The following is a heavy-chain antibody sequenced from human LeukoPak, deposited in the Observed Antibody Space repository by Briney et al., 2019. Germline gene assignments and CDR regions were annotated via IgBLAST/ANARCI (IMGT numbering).Heavy chain of an antibody. CDR2: IYYSGST. CDR3: ARIEDDYGGNSEGYYYYYMDV. J-gene: IGHJ6*03. Sequence: PSETLSLTCTVSGGSTSSSSYYWGWIRQPPGKGLEWIGSIYYSGSTYYNPSLKSRVTISVDTSKNQFSLKLSSVTAADTAVYYCARIEDDYGGNSEGYYYYYMDVWGKGTTVTVSS. D-gene: IGHD4-23*01. V-gene: IGHV4-39*07. CDR1: GGSTSSSSYY.